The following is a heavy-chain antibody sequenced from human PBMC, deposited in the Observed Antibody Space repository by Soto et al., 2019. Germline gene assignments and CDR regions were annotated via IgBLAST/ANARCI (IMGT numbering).Heavy chain of an antibody. J-gene: IGHJ4*02. Sequence: QVQLVESGGGVVQPGRSLRLSCAASGFTFSSYAMHWVRQAPGEGLEWVAVISYDGSNKYYADSVKGRFTISRDNSKNTLYLQMNSLRAEDTAVYYCASDIVVVVAAQYYFDYWGQGTLVTVSS. CDR2: ISYDGSNK. CDR3: ASDIVVVVAAQYYFDY. V-gene: IGHV3-30-3*01. CDR1: GFTFSSYA. D-gene: IGHD2-15*01.